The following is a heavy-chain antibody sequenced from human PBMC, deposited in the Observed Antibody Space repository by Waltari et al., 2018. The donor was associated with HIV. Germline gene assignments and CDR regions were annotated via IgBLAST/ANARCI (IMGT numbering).Heavy chain of an antibody. J-gene: IGHJ4*02. Sequence: QVQLVQSGAEVKKPGASVKVSCKASGYTFTSYAIHWVRQAPGQRLEWMGWINTGNDKTEHSQKFQGRVTIARDTSASTAYMELSSLTSEDTAIYYCARKGAAGFFYFDCWGQGTLVTVSS. CDR1: GYTFTSYA. D-gene: IGHD2-15*01. CDR3: ARKGAAGFFYFDC. V-gene: IGHV1-3*04. CDR2: INTGNDKT.